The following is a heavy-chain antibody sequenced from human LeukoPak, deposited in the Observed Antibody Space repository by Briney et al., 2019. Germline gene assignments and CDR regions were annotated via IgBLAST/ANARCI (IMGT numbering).Heavy chain of an antibody. CDR2: IYTSGSA. CDR1: GGSSSSYY. D-gene: IGHD6-13*01. Sequence: SETLSLTCTGSGGSSSSYYWSWIRQPAGKGLVWIGRIYTSGSANYNPSLKGRVTMSVCTSTNQFSLTLSSVTAADTDVYYCARDGAGAREFDPWGQGTLVTVSS. CDR3: ARDGAGAREFDP. J-gene: IGHJ5*02. V-gene: IGHV4-4*07.